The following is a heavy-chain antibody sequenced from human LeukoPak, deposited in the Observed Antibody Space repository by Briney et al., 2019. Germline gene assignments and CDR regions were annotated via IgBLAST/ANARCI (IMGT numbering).Heavy chain of an antibody. CDR3: AKGSYYDSSGTYYFDY. D-gene: IGHD3-22*01. Sequence: GGSLRLSCAASGFTVSSNYMSWVRQAPGEGLEWVSAISGNGDNTYYADSVKGRFTISRDNSKNTLYLQMNSLRAEDTALYYCAKGSYYDSSGTYYFDYWGQGTLVTVSS. CDR1: GFTVSSNY. CDR2: ISGNGDNT. J-gene: IGHJ4*02. V-gene: IGHV3-23*01.